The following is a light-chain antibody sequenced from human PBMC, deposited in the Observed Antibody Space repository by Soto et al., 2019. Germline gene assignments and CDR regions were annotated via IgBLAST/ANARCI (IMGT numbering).Light chain of an antibody. J-gene: IGKJ1*01. Sequence: EIVLTQSPGTLSLSPGERATLSCRASQSLSGRYLAWYQQRPGQAPRLLIYGASSRATGIPDRFSGSGSGTDFTLTISRLEPEDFAVYYCQQYGSSPGTFGQGTKVDIK. CDR2: GAS. CDR1: QSLSGRY. V-gene: IGKV3-20*01. CDR3: QQYGSSPGT.